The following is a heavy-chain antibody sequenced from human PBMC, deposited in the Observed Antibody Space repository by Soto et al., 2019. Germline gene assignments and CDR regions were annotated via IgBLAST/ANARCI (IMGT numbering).Heavy chain of an antibody. J-gene: IGHJ1*01. V-gene: IGHV3-23*02. Sequence: EVQVLESGGGLVQPGGSLRLSCAASGFTIRNYAMSWVRQAPGKALEWVAGISGTTDRTYYRDSVEGRFTIFKYTSKNTLYLEMNSLRAEDTALYRCEGSWTWGQGTLVTVSS. CDR2: ISGTTDRT. CDR1: GFTIRNYA. D-gene: IGHD5-12*01. CDR3: EGSWT.